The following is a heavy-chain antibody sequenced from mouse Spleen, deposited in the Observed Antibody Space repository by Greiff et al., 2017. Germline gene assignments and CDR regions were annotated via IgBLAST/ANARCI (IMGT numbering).Heavy chain of an antibody. V-gene: IGHV3-6*01. Sequence: VQLKESGPGLVKPSQSLSLTCSVTGYSITSGYYWNWIRQFPGNKLEWMGYISYDGSNNYNPSLKNRISITRDTSKNQFFLKLNSVTTEDTATYYCARYYGNYLYYFDYWGQGTTLTVSS. D-gene: IGHD2-1*01. J-gene: IGHJ2*01. CDR3: ARYYGNYLYYFDY. CDR1: GYSITSGYY. CDR2: ISYDGSN.